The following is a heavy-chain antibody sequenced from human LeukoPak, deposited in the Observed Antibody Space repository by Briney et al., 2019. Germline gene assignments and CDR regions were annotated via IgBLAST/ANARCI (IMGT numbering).Heavy chain of an antibody. V-gene: IGHV3-48*03. D-gene: IGHD3-10*01. CDR2: ISSSGSTI. CDR1: GFTFSSYE. CDR3: ARDLRGYYGSGSYYSDY. J-gene: IGHJ4*02. Sequence: GGSLRLSCAASGFTFSSYEMNWVRQAPGKGLEWVSYISSSGSTIYYADSVKGRFTISRDNAKNSLYLQMNSLRAEDTAVYYCARDLRGYYGSGSYYSDYWGQGTLVTVSS.